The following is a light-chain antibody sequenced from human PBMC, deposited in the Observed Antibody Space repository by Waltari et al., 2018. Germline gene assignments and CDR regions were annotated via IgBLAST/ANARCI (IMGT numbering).Light chain of an antibody. CDR3: QQRSNWPPMYT. V-gene: IGKV3-11*01. Sequence: EIVLTQSPATLSLSPGQGATLSCRASQSVNTKLAWYQQKPGQAPRLLIYDASNRATGIPGRVSGRGSGTDFTLTISSLEPEDCAVYYCQQRSNWPPMYTFGQGTKLEIK. J-gene: IGKJ2*01. CDR2: DAS. CDR1: QSVNTK.